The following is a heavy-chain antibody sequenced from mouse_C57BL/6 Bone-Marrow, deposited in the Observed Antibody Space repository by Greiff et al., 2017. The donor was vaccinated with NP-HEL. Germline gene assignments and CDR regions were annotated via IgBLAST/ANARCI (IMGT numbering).Heavy chain of an antibody. CDR3: ARIADDGYYDCVLAWFAY. CDR1: GFSLSTFGMG. D-gene: IGHD2-3*01. V-gene: IGHV8-8*01. Sequence: QVTLKESGPGILQPSQTLSLTCSFSGFSLSTFGMGVGWIRQPSGKGLEWLAHIWWDDDKYYNPALKSRLTISKDTSKNQVFLKIANVDTADTATYYCARIADDGYYDCVLAWFAYWGQGTLVTVSA. CDR2: IWWDDDK. J-gene: IGHJ3*01.